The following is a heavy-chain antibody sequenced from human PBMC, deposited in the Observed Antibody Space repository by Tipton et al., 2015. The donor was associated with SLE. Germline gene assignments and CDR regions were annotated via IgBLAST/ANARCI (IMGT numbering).Heavy chain of an antibody. CDR3: ARLLCSGGSCYYPRYYYYYMDV. Sequence: TLSLTCTVSGGSISSSSYYWGWIRQPPGKGLEWIGSIYYSGSTYYNPSLTSRVTISVDTSKNQFPLKLSSVTAADTAVYYCARLLCSGGSCYYPRYYYYYMDVWGKGTTVTVSS. J-gene: IGHJ6*03. D-gene: IGHD2-15*01. CDR1: GGSISSSSYY. V-gene: IGHV4-39*01. CDR2: IYYSGST.